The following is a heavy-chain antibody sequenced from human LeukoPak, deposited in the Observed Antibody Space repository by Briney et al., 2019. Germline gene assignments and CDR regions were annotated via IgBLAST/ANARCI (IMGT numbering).Heavy chain of an antibody. J-gene: IGHJ4*02. CDR1: GYTLTELS. CDR2: FDPEDGET. D-gene: IGHD4-11*01. CDR3: ATKGSRRMTTVPIGLPDY. V-gene: IGHV1-24*01. Sequence: ASVKVSCKVSGYTLTELSMHWVRQAPGKGLEWMGGFDPEDGETIYAQKFQGRVTMTEDTSTDTAYMELSSLRSEDTAVYYCATKGSRRMTTVPIGLPDYWGQGTLVTVSS.